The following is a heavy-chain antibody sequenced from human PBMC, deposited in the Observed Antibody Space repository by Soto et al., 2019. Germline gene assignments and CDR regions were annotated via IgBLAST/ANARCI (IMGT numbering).Heavy chain of an antibody. V-gene: IGHV3-30*18. J-gene: IGHJ6*02. CDR3: AKDSIAGRPDYYYGIDV. Sequence: GGSLRLSCAASGFTFRSYGMHWVRQAPGKGLEWVTLISYDGSNKHYADSVKGRFAISRDNSKNTLYLQMNSLRGEDTAVYYCAKDSIAGRPDYYYGIDVWGQGTTVTVSS. D-gene: IGHD6-6*01. CDR1: GFTFRSYG. CDR2: ISYDGSNK.